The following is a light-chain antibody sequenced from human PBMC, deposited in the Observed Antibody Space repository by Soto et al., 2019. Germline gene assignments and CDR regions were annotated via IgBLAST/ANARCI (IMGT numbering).Light chain of an antibody. J-gene: IGKJ1*01. Sequence: EIVLTQSPDNLSVSPGESATLSCRASQSVGPNLVWYQQKFGQAPRLLIYGVSTRATGVPARFSGSGSGTEFTLTISSLQPEDFATYFCQQGYNFPRAFGQGTRVEI. V-gene: IGKV3-15*01. CDR2: GVS. CDR1: QSVGPN. CDR3: QQGYNFPRA.